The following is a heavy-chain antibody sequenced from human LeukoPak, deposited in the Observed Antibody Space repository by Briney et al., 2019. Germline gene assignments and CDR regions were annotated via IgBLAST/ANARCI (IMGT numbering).Heavy chain of an antibody. V-gene: IGHV3-7*01. Sequence: GGSLRLSCSASGFTFDMYWMTWVRQAPGKGLEWVANINNDGGEKFYVDSVKGRFAISRDNAHNSLYLHMDSLRADDTAVYYCARDPVPYVENNWFDPWGQGTMVTVSS. CDR2: INNDGGEK. CDR3: ARDPVPYVENNWFDP. D-gene: IGHD2-2*01. J-gene: IGHJ5*02. CDR1: GFTFDMYW.